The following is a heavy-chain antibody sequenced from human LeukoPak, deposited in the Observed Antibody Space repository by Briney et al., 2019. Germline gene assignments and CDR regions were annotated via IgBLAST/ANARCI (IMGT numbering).Heavy chain of an antibody. Sequence: GASVEVSCKASGGTFSSYAISWVRQAPGQGLEWMGGIIPIFGTANYAQKFQGRVTITTDESTSTAYMELSSLRSEDTAVYYCARLRGSYLQSDAFDIWGQGTMVTVSS. J-gene: IGHJ3*02. CDR2: IIPIFGTA. CDR3: ARLRGSYLQSDAFDI. V-gene: IGHV1-69*05. CDR1: GGTFSSYA. D-gene: IGHD1-26*01.